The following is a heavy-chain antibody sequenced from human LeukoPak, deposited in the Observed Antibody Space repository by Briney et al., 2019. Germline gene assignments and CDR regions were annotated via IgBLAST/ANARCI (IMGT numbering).Heavy chain of an antibody. V-gene: IGHV4-38-2*02. CDR3: VRDGPYRITNMDV. Sequence: SETLSLTCAVSGYSINSGYYWGWIRQPPGQGLEWIGSVYHTGTAYYNPSLESRVTISLDRSKNQVSLKVSPLTAADTAVYYCVRDGPYRITNMDVWGKGTTVTVSS. CDR1: GYSINSGYY. J-gene: IGHJ6*03. CDR2: VYHTGTA.